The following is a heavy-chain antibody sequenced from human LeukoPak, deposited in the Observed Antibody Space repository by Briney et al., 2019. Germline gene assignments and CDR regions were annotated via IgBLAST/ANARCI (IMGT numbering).Heavy chain of an antibody. CDR2: IYYSGST. Sequence: RASETLSLTCTVSGGSISSSSYYWGWIRQPPGKGLEWIGSIYYSGSTYYNPSLKSRVTISVDTSKNQFSLKLSSVTAADTAVYYCARAPASAAGIPPWTFDYWGQGTLVTVSS. V-gene: IGHV4-39*07. CDR1: GGSISSSSYY. CDR3: ARAPASAAGIPPWTFDY. J-gene: IGHJ4*02. D-gene: IGHD6-13*01.